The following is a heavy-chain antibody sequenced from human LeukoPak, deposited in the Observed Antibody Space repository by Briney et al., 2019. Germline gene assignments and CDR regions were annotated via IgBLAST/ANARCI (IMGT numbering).Heavy chain of an antibody. CDR2: IYYSGST. J-gene: IGHJ3*02. D-gene: IGHD3-22*01. CDR3: ARIPEAYYYDSSGYGGFDI. CDR1: GGSISSGGYY. Sequence: SETLSLTCTVSGGSISSGGYYWSWIRQRPGKGLEWIGYIYYSGSTYYNPSLKSRVTISVDTSKNQFSLKLSSVTAADTAVYYCARIPEAYYYDSSGYGGFDIWGQGTMVTVSS. V-gene: IGHV4-31*03.